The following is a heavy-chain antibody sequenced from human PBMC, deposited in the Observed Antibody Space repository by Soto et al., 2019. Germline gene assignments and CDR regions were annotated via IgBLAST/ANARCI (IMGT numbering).Heavy chain of an antibody. CDR3: ARALNYDFWSGDPQRCYYYGMDV. D-gene: IGHD3-3*01. CDR1: RWSFCGYY. J-gene: IGHJ6*02. Sequence: TETLALTRAVYRWSFCGYYWNWLCKHPGLWLEWFGTINLSGSTTYTPSVVSRVTISVDTSKDQSFLKLSSVTAADTAVYYCARALNYDFWSGDPQRCYYYGMDVWGQGTTVT. CDR2: INLSGST. V-gene: IGHV4-34*01.